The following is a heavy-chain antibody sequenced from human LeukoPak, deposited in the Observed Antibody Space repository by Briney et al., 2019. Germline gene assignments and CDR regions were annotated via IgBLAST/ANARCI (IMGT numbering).Heavy chain of an antibody. J-gene: IGHJ6*03. CDR3: AREPLVVVPAAIYYYYYYMDV. CDR2: INHSGST. D-gene: IGHD2-2*01. Sequence: SETLSLTCAVYGGSFSGYYWSWIRQPPGKGLEWIGEINHSGSTNYNPSLKSRVTISVDTSKNQFSLKLSSVTAADTAVYYCAREPLVVVPAAIYYYYYYMDVWGKGNTVTVSS. CDR1: GGSFSGYY. V-gene: IGHV4-34*01.